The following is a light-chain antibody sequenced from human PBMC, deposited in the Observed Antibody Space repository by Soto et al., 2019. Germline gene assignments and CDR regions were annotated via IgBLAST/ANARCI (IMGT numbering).Light chain of an antibody. J-gene: IGKJ3*01. Sequence: EIVLAQSPGTLSLSPGERATLSCRASQSVRSTYLAWFQQQPGQAPRLLIYGASSRATGVPDRFSGSGSGTAFPLTISRLGPEDFAVYYCQQYDTSRFTFGPGTKVDIK. V-gene: IGKV3-20*01. CDR3: QQYDTSRFT. CDR1: QSVRSTY. CDR2: GAS.